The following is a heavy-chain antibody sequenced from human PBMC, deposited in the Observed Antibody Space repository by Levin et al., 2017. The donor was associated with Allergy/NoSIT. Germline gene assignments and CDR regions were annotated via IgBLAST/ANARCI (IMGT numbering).Heavy chain of an antibody. CDR1: GASISSGGHY. Sequence: PSETLSLTCTVSGASISSGGHYWSWIRQHPGKGLEWMGYIYSSGSTYYNPSLQNRATMSVDTSKNQFSLKLSSVTAADTAVYYCAREASGYNGNDAKWGQGTLVTVSS. J-gene: IGHJ4*02. D-gene: IGHD5-12*01. V-gene: IGHV4-31*03. CDR3: AREASGYNGNDAK. CDR2: IYSSGST.